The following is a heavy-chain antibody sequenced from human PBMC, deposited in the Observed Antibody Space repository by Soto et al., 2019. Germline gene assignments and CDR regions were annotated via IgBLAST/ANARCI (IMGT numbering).Heavy chain of an antibody. J-gene: IGHJ4*02. D-gene: IGHD6-13*01. CDR1: GFTFSSYG. Sequence: QVQLVESGGGVVQPGRSLRLSCAASGFTFSSYGMHLVRQTPGKGLEWVALISYDGSDKYYADSVKGRFTISRDNSKNTLYLQMNSLRVEDTAVYYCGAGQYFSDYWGQGTLVTVS. V-gene: IGHV3-30*03. CDR3: GAGQYFSDY. CDR2: ISYDGSDK.